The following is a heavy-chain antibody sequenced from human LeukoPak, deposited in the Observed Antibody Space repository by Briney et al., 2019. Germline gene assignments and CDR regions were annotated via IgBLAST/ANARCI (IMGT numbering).Heavy chain of an antibody. J-gene: IGHJ4*02. CDR2: ISSSGNTI. CDR1: GFTFSSYE. V-gene: IGHV3-48*03. Sequence: QPGGSLRLSCAASGFTFSSYEMNWVRQAPGKGLEWVSYISSSGNTIYYADSVKGRFTISRDNAKNSLYLQMNSLRAEDTAVYYCARATLNYDILTGYYLEGRYYFDYWGQGTLVTVSS. CDR3: ARATLNYDILTGYYLEGRYYFDY. D-gene: IGHD3-9*01.